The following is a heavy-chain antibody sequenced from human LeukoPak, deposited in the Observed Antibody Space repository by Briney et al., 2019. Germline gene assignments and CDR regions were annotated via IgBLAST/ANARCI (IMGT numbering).Heavy chain of an antibody. CDR3: ARLGVSTDIVVVAHFDY. Sequence: PSETLSLTCTVSGGSISSYYWSWIRQPPGKGLEWIGYIYYSGSTNYNPSLKSRVTISVDTSKNQFSLKLSSVTAADTAVYYCARLGVSTDIVVVAHFDYWGQGTLVTVSS. J-gene: IGHJ4*02. CDR2: IYYSGST. D-gene: IGHD2-15*01. CDR1: GGSISSYY. V-gene: IGHV4-59*08.